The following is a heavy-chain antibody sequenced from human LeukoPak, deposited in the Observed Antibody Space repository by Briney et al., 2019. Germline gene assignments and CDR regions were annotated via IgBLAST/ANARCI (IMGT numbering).Heavy chain of an antibody. CDR3: ARFTLYDGGIHCLDY. D-gene: IGHD2/OR15-2a*01. J-gene: IGHJ4*02. V-gene: IGHV4-59*08. CDR2: VYFTGST. Sequence: SGPTLVNPSETLSLMCTVSGGSISNYYWSWIRQPPGKGLEWLGHVYFTGSTTYNSSLESRLTMSVDMSKNQLSLKLNFVTAADTAVYYCARFTLYDGGIHCLDYWGQGSLVIVSS. CDR1: GGSISNYY.